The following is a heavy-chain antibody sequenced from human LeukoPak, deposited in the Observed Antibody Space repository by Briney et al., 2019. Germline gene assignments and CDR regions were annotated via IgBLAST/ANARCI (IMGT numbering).Heavy chain of an antibody. CDR3: AKESDHCSGGSCYSILDY. CDR2: IYYSGST. J-gene: IGHJ4*02. CDR1: GGSISSSSYY. Sequence: SETLSLTCTVSGGSISSSSYYWGWIRQPPGKGLEWIGSIYYSGSTYYNPSLKSRVTISVDTSKNQFSLKLSSVTAADTAVYYCAKESDHCSGGSCYSILDYWGQGTLVTVSS. D-gene: IGHD2-15*01. V-gene: IGHV4-39*02.